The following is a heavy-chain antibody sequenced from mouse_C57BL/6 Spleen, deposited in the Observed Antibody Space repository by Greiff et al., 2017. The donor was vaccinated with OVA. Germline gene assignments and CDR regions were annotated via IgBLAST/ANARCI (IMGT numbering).Heavy chain of an antibody. CDR1: GYTFTSYW. Sequence: VQLQQPGAELVMPGASVKLSCKASGYTFTSYWMHWVKQRPGQGLEWIGEIDPSDSYTNYNQKFKGKSTLTVDKSSSTAYMQLSSLTSEDSAVYYCARGLGPLYYYAMDYWGQGTSVTVSS. CDR3: ARGLGPLYYYAMDY. CDR2: IDPSDSYT. V-gene: IGHV1-69*01. D-gene: IGHD4-1*01. J-gene: IGHJ4*01.